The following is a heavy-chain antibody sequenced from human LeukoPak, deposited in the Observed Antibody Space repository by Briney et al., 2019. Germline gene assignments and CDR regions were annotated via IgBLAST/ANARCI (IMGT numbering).Heavy chain of an antibody. V-gene: IGHV4-59*01. J-gene: IGHJ6*02. CDR2: IYYSGST. D-gene: IGHD6-6*01. Sequence: SETLSLTCTVSGGSISSYYWSWIRQPPGKGLEWIGYIYYSGSTNYNPSLKSRVTISVDTPKNQFSLKLSSVTAADTAVYYCARVHGSIAAHYYYCYGMDVWGQGTTVTVSS. CDR1: GGSISSYY. CDR3: ARVHGSIAAHYYYCYGMDV.